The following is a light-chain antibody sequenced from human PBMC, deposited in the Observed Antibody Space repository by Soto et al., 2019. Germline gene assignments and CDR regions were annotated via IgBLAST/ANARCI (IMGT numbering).Light chain of an antibody. J-gene: IGKJ4*01. CDR1: QYINTR. CDR2: QTS. CDR3: QQYGDSPLT. V-gene: IGKV3-20*01. Sequence: EILLTQSPATLSSFPGDRVTLSCRASQYINTRLAWYQHRPGQAPRLLIYQTSIRATGIPDRFSGSGSGTDFTLTISRLEPEDFAVYHCQQYGDSPLTFGGGTKVDI.